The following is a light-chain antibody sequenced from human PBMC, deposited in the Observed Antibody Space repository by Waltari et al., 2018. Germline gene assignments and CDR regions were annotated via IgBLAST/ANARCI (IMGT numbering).Light chain of an antibody. CDR2: WAS. V-gene: IGKV4-1*01. CDR1: QSVLYTTNHKNY. CDR3: QQYHSPPQT. J-gene: IGKJ4*01. Sequence: DIVMTQSPDSLAVSLGERATINCKSSQSVLYTTNHKNYLAWYQQKPGQPPKLLIYWASTRESGVPDRFSGSGSGTNFSRTISSLQAGDVAVYYCQQYHSPPQTFGGGTKVEIK.